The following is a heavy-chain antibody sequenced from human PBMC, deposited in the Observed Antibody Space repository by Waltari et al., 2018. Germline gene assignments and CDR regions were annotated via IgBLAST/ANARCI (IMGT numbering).Heavy chain of an antibody. V-gene: IGHV4-34*01. CDR2: INHSGST. CDR3: ARESAEFYGGINDAFDI. J-gene: IGHJ3*02. D-gene: IGHD4-17*01. Sequence: QVQLQQRGAGLLKPPETLSLTCAVYGGSFSGYYWSWIRQPTGKGLEWIGEINHSGSTNYNPSLKSRVTISVDTSKNQFSLKLSSVTAADTAVYYCARESAEFYGGINDAFDIWGQGTMVTVSS. CDR1: GGSFSGYY.